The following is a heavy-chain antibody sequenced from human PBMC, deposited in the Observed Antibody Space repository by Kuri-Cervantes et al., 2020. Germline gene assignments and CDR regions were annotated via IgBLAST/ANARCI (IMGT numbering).Heavy chain of an antibody. CDR3: GRVGRIAVSDASYGVDV. V-gene: IGHV4-34*01. Sequence: SETLSLTCAVYGGSFSGYYWSWIRQPPGKGLEWIGEINHSGSTNYNPSLKSRVTISVDTSKNQFSLKLSSVTASDTAIYFCGRVGRIAVSDASYGVDVWGQGTTVTVSS. J-gene: IGHJ6*02. CDR1: GGSFSGYY. D-gene: IGHD6-19*01. CDR2: INHSGST.